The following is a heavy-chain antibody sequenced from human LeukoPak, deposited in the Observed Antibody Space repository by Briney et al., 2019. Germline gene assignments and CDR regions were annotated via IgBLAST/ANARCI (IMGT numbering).Heavy chain of an antibody. CDR2: IYYSGST. J-gene: IGHJ6*03. D-gene: IGHD3-3*01. CDR3: ARRGYGQYDYYMDV. CDR1: GGSISSYY. V-gene: IGHV4-59*04. Sequence: SETLSLTCTVSGGSISSYYWSWIRQPPGKGLEWIGYIYYSGSTYYNPSLKSRVTISADTSKNQFSLKLYSVTAADTAVYYCARRGYGQYDYYMDVWGKGTTVTVSS.